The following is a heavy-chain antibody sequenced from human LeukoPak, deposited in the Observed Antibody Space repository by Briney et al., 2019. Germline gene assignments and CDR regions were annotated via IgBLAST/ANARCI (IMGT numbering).Heavy chain of an antibody. CDR1: GGSISSGDYY. CDR3: ARVARDAFDI. J-gene: IGHJ3*02. D-gene: IGHD5-12*01. Sequence: TLSLTCNVSGGSISSGDYYWSWIRQPPGKGLEWIGYIYYTGSTYYNPSLKSRVTISVVTSKIQFSLKLSSVTAADTAVYYCARVARDAFDIWGQGTKVTVSS. CDR2: IYYTGST. V-gene: IGHV4-30-4*01.